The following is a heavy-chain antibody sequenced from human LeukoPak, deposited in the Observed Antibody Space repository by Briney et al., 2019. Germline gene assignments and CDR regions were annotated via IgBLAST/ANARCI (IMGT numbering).Heavy chain of an antibody. Sequence: ASVKVSCKASGYTFTSYGISWVRQAPGQGLEWMGWISAYNGNTNYAQKLQGRVTMTTDTSTSTAYMELRNLRSDDTAVYYCARGFGWKGGVIIPWDYYGMDVWGQGTTVTVSS. J-gene: IGHJ6*02. CDR2: ISAYNGNT. CDR1: GYTFTSYG. D-gene: IGHD3-10*01. CDR3: ARGFGWKGGVIIPWDYYGMDV. V-gene: IGHV1-18*01.